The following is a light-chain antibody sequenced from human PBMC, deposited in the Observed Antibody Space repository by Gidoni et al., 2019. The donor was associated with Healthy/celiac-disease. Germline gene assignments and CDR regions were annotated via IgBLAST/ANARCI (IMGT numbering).Light chain of an antibody. Sequence: DMQMTQSPSSLSASVGDRVTITCRASQSISSYLNWYQQKPGKAPKLLIYAASSLQSGVPSRFSGSGSVTDFTLTISSLQPEDFATYYCQQSYSTPRTFGQGTKVDIK. CDR3: QQSYSTPRT. CDR2: AAS. CDR1: QSISSY. V-gene: IGKV1-39*01. J-gene: IGKJ1*01.